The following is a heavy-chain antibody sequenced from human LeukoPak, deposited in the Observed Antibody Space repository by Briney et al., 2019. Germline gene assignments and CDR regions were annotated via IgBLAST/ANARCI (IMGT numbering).Heavy chain of an antibody. Sequence: SETLSLTCTVSGGSISSYYWSWIRQPPGKGLEWIGCIYYSGSTNYNPSLKSRVTISVDTSKNQFSLKLSSVTAADTAVYYCARLQTTLFYYYMDVWGKGTTVTVSS. CDR3: ARLQTTLFYYYMDV. J-gene: IGHJ6*03. CDR2: IYYSGST. CDR1: GGSISSYY. V-gene: IGHV4-59*01. D-gene: IGHD4-11*01.